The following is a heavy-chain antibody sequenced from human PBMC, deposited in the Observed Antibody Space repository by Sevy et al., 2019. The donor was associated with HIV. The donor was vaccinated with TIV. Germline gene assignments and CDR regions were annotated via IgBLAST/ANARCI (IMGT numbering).Heavy chain of an antibody. CDR2: ISYSGRT. CDR1: GGSISSLNYY. CDR3: ARANAYLTSDAFDL. J-gene: IGHJ3*01. D-gene: IGHD1-26*01. Sequence: SETLSLTCTVSGGSISSLNYYWTWIRQHPGKGLEWIGYISYSGRTNYNPSLKSRLTISLDTSKNQFSLRLSSVTAADTALFYCARANAYLTSDAFDLWGQGTMVTDSS. V-gene: IGHV4-31*03.